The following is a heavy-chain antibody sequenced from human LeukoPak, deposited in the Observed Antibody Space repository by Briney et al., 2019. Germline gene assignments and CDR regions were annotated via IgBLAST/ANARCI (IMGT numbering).Heavy chain of an antibody. V-gene: IGHV4-59*08. CDR1: GGCISSCY. CDR3: ARRGGSWYGGYYFDY. Sequence: SETLSLPCTVSGGCISSCYWSWIRQPPLMVLGSIGSIFHSWSTNYTPSLKSRVTISVDTSKNHFSLKLSSVTAADTAVYYCARRGGSWYGGYYFDYWGQGTLVTVSS. J-gene: IGHJ4*02. CDR2: IFHSWST. D-gene: IGHD6-13*01.